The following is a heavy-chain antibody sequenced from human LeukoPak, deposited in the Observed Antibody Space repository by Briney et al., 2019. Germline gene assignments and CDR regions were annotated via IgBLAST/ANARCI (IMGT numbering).Heavy chain of an antibody. J-gene: IGHJ4*02. CDR3: ARVTSRDPLHY. CDR1: GFSFSSYW. CDR2: IKHDGSEK. Sequence: GGSLRLSCAASGFSFSSYWMSWVRQAPGKGLEWLANIKHDGSEKYYVGSVKGRFTISRDNAKNSLYLQMNSLRVEDTAFYYCARVTSRDPLHYWGQGTLVTVSS. V-gene: IGHV3-7*03. D-gene: IGHD2-21*02.